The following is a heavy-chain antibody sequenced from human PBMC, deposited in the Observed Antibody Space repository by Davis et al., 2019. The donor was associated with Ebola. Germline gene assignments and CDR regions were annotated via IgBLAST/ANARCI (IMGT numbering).Heavy chain of an antibody. CDR2: ISYDGSNQ. CDR1: GFTFSSYG. Sequence: PGGSLRLSCAASGFTFSSYGMHWVRQAPGKGLEWVAVISYDGSNQYYADSVKGRFTVSRDNAKNSLYLQMNSLRAEDTAVYYCVRDPALVVTGGGWFFGLWGRGTLVTVSS. J-gene: IGHJ2*01. D-gene: IGHD2-21*02. V-gene: IGHV3-30*03. CDR3: VRDPALVVTGGGWFFGL.